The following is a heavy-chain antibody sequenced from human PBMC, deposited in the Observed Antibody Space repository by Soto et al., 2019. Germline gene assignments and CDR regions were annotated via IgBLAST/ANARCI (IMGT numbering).Heavy chain of an antibody. CDR1: GGSFSGYY. J-gene: IGHJ4*02. CDR3: ARVPYSGYYERDY. D-gene: IGHD3-22*01. Sequence: LSLTCAVYGGSFSGYYWSWIRQPPGKGLEWIGEINHSGSTNYNPSLKSRVTISVDTSKNQFSLKLSSVTAADTAVYYCARVPYSGYYERDYWGQGTLVTVSS. CDR2: INHSGST. V-gene: IGHV4-34*01.